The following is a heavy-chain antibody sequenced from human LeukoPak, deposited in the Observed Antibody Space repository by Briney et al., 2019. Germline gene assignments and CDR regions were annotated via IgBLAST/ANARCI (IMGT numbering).Heavy chain of an antibody. J-gene: IGHJ4*02. CDR2: IYYSGST. D-gene: IGHD5-24*01. CDR3: ARIRRDGYYFSALDY. V-gene: IGHV4-39*07. CDR1: GGSISSSSYY. Sequence: SETLSLTCTVSGGSISSSSYYWGWIRQPPGKGLEWIGSIYYSGSTYYDPSLKSRVTISVDTSKNQFSLKLSSVTAADTAVYYCARIRRDGYYFSALDYWGQGTLVTVSS.